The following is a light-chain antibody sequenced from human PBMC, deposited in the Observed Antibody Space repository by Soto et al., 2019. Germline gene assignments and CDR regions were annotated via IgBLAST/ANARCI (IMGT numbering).Light chain of an antibody. V-gene: IGLV2-14*01. CDR1: RTDVGGYNF. CDR3: CSYVSSKTYV. J-gene: IGLJ1*01. Sequence: QSVLAQPASVSGSPGQSITISYTGTRTDVGGYNFVSWYQQHPGKAPKLIIYEVSNRPSGVSNRFSGSKSDNTASLTISGLQAEDEADYYCCSYVSSKTYVFGTGTKVTVL. CDR2: EVS.